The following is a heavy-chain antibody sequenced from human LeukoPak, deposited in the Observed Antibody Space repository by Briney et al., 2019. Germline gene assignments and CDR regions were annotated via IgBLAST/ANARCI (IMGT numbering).Heavy chain of an antibody. CDR2: IYYSGST. D-gene: IGHD5-12*01. V-gene: IGHV4-59*08. CDR1: GGSISNYY. J-gene: IGHJ4*02. Sequence: SETLSLTCTVSGGSISNYYWSWVRQPPGKGLEWIGYIYYSGSTNYNPSLKSRVTISVDTSNNQFSLKLSSVTAADTAVYYCARNHIVATIGMVNGVFFDYWGQGTLVTVSS. CDR3: ARNHIVATIGMVNGVFFDY.